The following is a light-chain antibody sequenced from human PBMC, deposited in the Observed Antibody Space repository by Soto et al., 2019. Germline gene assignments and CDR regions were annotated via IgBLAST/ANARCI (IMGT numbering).Light chain of an antibody. CDR1: QSLVYSDGIAY. J-gene: IGKJ5*01. CDR2: KVS. CDR3: MQATHWPIT. V-gene: IGKV2-30*01. Sequence: DVVMTQSPLSLPVTLGQPAAISCSSKQSLVYSDGIAYLSWFQQRPVRSPRRLIYKVSNRDSGVPARFSGSGSGTDFALKISRVEADDVGVYYCMQATHWPITFGQGTRLEIK.